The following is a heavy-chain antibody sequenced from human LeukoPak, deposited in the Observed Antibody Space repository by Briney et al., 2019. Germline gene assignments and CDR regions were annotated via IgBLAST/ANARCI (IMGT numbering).Heavy chain of an antibody. J-gene: IGHJ4*02. Sequence: GGSLRLSCAASGFTFNTYGMHWVRQAPGKGLEWVAFIRYDESNKYYAESVEGRFTISRDDSKNTVYLQMKSLGPEDTAMYYCAKDSDYYGSGSYPDLFYVDFWGQGALVTVSS. CDR1: GFTFNTYG. V-gene: IGHV3-30*02. D-gene: IGHD3-10*01. CDR2: IRYDESNK. CDR3: AKDSDYYGSGSYPDLFYVDF.